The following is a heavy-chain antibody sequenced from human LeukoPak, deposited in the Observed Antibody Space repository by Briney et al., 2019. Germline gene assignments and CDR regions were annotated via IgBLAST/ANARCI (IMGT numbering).Heavy chain of an antibody. D-gene: IGHD3-3*01. CDR1: GFTFSSYA. J-gene: IGHJ5*02. CDR3: AKDRVFGVVGSNWFDP. V-gene: IGHV3-23*01. Sequence: GGSLRLSCAASGFTFSSYAMSWVRQAPGKGLEWVSAISGSGGSTYYADSVKGRFTISRDNSKNTLYLQMNSLRAEDTAVYYCAKDRVFGVVGSNWFDPWGQGTLVTVSS. CDR2: ISGSGGST.